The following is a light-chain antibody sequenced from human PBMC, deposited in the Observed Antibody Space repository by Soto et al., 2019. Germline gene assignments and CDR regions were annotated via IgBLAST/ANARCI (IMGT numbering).Light chain of an antibody. V-gene: IGLV1-40*01. CDR3: QSYDSSLSGSEVV. J-gene: IGLJ2*01. CDR2: GKS. Sequence: QSVLTQPPSVSGAPGQRVTISCTGSSSNIGAGYDVHWYQQLPGTAPKLLMYGKSNRPSGVPDRFSGSKSGTSASLAITGLQAEDEADYYCQSYDSSLSGSEVVFGGGTKVTVL. CDR1: SSNIGAGYD.